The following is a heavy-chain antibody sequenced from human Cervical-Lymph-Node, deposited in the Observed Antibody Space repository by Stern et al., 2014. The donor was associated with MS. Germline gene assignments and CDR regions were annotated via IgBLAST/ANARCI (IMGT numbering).Heavy chain of an antibody. D-gene: IGHD6-6*01. CDR2: INPKSGGT. J-gene: IGHJ5*02. CDR3: TRALRIADRPSPGGHWFDP. Sequence: QLVQSGAEVEKPGASVKVSCKASGYIFTDYYLHWVRQAPGQGLEWMGRINPKSGGTSYAQAFQGRVTLTRDTSITTAYMDLSRLTSDDTAVYYCTRALRIADRPSPGGHWFDPWGQGTLVIVSS. CDR1: GYIFTDYY. V-gene: IGHV1-2*02.